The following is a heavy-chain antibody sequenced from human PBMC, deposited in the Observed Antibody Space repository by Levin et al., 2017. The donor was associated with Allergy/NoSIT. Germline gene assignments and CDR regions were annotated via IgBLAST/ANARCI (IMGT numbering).Heavy chain of an antibody. D-gene: IGHD7-27*01. V-gene: IGHV4-30-4*01. CDR3: VKTGLLGYYFNN. CDR1: GDSISNDNYY. J-gene: IGHJ4*02. CDR2: IYYTGAT. Sequence: SETLSLTCSVSGDSISNDNYYWTWIRQPPGKGLEWIGYIYYTGATYLNPFLQSRVTMSVDTSKKQFSLKLSSVPAAATAVYFCVKTGLLGYYFNNWGQGTLVTVSS.